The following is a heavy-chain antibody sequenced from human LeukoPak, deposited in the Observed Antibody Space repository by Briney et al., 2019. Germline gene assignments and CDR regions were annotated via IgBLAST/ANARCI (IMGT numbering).Heavy chain of an antibody. CDR2: IYYSGST. D-gene: IGHD2-15*01. J-gene: IGHJ5*02. V-gene: IGHV4-59*01. CDR3: ATTPNCRGGSCYSRWFDP. Sequence: SETLSLTCTVSGGTISSYYWSWIRQPPGKGLEWIGYIYYSGSTNYNPSPKSRVTISVDTSKNQFSLKLSSVTAADTAVYYCATTPNCRGGSCYSRWFDPWGQGTLVTVSS. CDR1: GGTISSYY.